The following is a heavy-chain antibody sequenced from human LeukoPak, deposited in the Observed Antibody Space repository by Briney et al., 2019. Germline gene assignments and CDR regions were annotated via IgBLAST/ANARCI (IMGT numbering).Heavy chain of an antibody. CDR3: AKGGSTDY. CDR1: GFTFRTLG. D-gene: IGHD6-13*01. J-gene: IGHJ4*02. Sequence: PGGSLRLSCAASGFTFRTLGMSWVRQAPGKGLEWVSTITSSGDYTYYADSVKDRFTISRDNPKNTLYLQMNSLRAEDTALYYCAKGGSTDYWGQGTLVTVSS. V-gene: IGHV3-23*01. CDR2: ITSSGDYT.